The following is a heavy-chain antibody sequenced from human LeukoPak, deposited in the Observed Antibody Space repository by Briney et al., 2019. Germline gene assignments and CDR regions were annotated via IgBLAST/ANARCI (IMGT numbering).Heavy chain of an antibody. CDR1: GFIFNTYS. D-gene: IGHD1-14*01. J-gene: IGHJ5*02. CDR3: AREPLRGGWFDP. CDR2: ISGNSDYI. Sequence: GGSLRLSCAASGFIFNTYSMNWVRQAPGKGLEWVSSISGNSDYIFYADSVKGRFTISRDNDKNLVSLQMNSLRADDTAVYYCAREPLRGGWFDPWGQGAQVTVPS. V-gene: IGHV3-21*06.